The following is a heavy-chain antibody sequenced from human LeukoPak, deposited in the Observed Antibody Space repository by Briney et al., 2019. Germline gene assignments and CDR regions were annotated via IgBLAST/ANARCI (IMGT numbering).Heavy chain of an antibody. CDR2: LYSDGNT. CDR1: GFTVITND. D-gene: IGHD1-14*01. V-gene: IGHV3-53*01. Sequence: GGSLRLSCAASGFTVITNDMTWVRQARGKGLEWVSVLYSDGNTKYADSVQGRFTISRDNSKNTPYLEMNSLSPDDTAVYYCARGVEPLAANTLAYWGQGTLVTVSS. CDR3: ARGVEPLAANTLAY. J-gene: IGHJ4*02.